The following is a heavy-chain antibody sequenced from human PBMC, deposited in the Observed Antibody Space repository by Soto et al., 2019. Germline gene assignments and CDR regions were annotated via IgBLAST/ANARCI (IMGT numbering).Heavy chain of an antibody. Sequence: SETLSLTCTVSGGSISSSSYYWGWIRQPPGKGLEWIGSIYYSGSTYYNPSLKSRVTISVDTSKNQFSLKLSSVTAADTAVYYCARMTTYYYYGMDVWGQGTTVTSP. CDR3: ARMTTYYYYGMDV. CDR2: IYYSGST. V-gene: IGHV4-39*01. CDR1: GGSISSSSYY. D-gene: IGHD4-17*01. J-gene: IGHJ6*02.